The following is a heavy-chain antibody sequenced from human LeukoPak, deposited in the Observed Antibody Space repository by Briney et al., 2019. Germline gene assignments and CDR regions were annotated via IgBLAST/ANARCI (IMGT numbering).Heavy chain of an antibody. J-gene: IGHJ3*02. V-gene: IGHV1-8*01. CDR3: ARDRSQGYFDWLLSNTNAFDI. D-gene: IGHD3-9*01. CDR1: GYTFTNYD. Sequence: ASVKVSCKASGYTFTNYDINWVRQATGQGLEWMGYMKPYSGNTGYAQKFQGRVTMTTDTSTSTAYMELRSLRSDDTAVYYCARDRSQGYFDWLLSNTNAFDIWGQGTMVTVSS. CDR2: MKPYSGNT.